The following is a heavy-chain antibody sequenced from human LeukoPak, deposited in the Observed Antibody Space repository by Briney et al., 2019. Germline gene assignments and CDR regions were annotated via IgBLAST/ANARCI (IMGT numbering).Heavy chain of an antibody. D-gene: IGHD6-19*01. CDR2: IYYSGST. CDR3: ARHLYYSSGLDY. Sequence: SETLSLTCTVSGGSISSYYWSWIRQPPGKGLEWIGYIYYSGSTNYNPSLKSRVTISVDTSKNQFSLKLSSVTAADTAVYYCARHLYYSSGLDYWGQGTLVTVSS. J-gene: IGHJ4*02. V-gene: IGHV4-59*08. CDR1: GGSISSYY.